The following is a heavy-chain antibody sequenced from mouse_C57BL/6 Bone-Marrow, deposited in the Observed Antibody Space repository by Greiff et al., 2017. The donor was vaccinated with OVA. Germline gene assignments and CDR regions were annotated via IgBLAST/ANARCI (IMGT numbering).Heavy chain of an antibody. J-gene: IGHJ4*01. CDR1: GFTFSSYA. CDR2: ISSGGDYI. Sequence: EVKLVESGEGLVKPGGSLKLSCAASGFTFSSYAMSWVRQTPEKRLEWVAYISSGGDYIYYADTVKGRFTISRDNARNTLYLQMSSLKSEDTAMYYCTRVGVLRRNYYAMDYWGQGTSVTVSS. V-gene: IGHV5-9-1*02. D-gene: IGHD1-1*01. CDR3: TRVGVLRRNYYAMDY.